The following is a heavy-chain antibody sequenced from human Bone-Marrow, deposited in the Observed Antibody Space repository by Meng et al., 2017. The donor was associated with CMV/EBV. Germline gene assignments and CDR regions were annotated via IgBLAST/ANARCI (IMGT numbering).Heavy chain of an antibody. D-gene: IGHD1-1*01. Sequence: GESLKISCAASGFTFSRYWMHWVRQAPGKGLVWVSRINSDVSSTSYADSVKGRFTISRDNAKNTLYLQMNSLRAEDTAVYYCAREGETGTPFDYWGQGTLVTFSS. CDR1: GFTFSRYW. J-gene: IGHJ4*02. V-gene: IGHV3-74*01. CDR3: AREGETGTPFDY. CDR2: INSDVSST.